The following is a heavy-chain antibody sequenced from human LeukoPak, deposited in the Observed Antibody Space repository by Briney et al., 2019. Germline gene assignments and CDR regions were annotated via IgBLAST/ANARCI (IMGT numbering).Heavy chain of an antibody. CDR1: GGSISSSSYY. V-gene: IGHV4-39*07. CDR3: ARDRIAAAGSFDY. J-gene: IGHJ4*02. Sequence: PSETLSLTCTVSGGSISSSSYYWGWLRQPPGTGLEWIGSIYYSGSTYYNPSLKSRVTISVDTSKNQFSLKLSSVTAADTAVYYCARDRIAAAGSFDYWGQGTLVTVSS. CDR2: IYYSGST. D-gene: IGHD6-13*01.